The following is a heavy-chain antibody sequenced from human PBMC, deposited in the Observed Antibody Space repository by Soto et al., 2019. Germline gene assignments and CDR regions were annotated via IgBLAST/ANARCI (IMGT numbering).Heavy chain of an antibody. D-gene: IGHD2-2*01. CDR2: ISLYSDGT. J-gene: IGHJ5*02. Sequence: ASVKVSCKTSGYTFSNYGITWVRQAPGQPLEWLGWISLYSDGTNYAQKFKGRVSMTTDTSTTTAYMELRSLRSDDTAVYYCARVVPGAAAWFGPWGQGTLVSVSS. CDR3: ARVVPGAAAWFGP. V-gene: IGHV1-18*01. CDR1: GYTFSNYG.